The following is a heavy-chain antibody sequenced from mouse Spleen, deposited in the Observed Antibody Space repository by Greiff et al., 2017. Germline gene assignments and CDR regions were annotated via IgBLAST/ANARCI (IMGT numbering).Heavy chain of an antibody. V-gene: IGHV1-26*01. D-gene: IGHD2-2*01. Sequence: EVQLQQSGPELVKPGASVKISCKASGYTFTDYYMNWVKQSHGKSLEWIGDINPNNGGTSYNQKFKGKATLTVDKSSSTAYMELRSLTSEDSAVYYCTRGIYYGYPCVWGAGTTVTVSS. CDR1: GYTFTDYY. CDR2: INPNNGGT. CDR3: TRGIYYGYPCV. J-gene: IGHJ1*01.